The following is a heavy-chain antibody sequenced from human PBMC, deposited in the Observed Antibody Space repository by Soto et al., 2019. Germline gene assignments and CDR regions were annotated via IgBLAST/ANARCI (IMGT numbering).Heavy chain of an antibody. V-gene: IGHV3-74*01. Sequence: EVQLVESGGGLVQPGGSLRLSCAASGFTFISYWMPWVRQAPGKGLVWISRINTVGSSTSYVDSVQGRFTISRDNGKNTLFLQMNSLRGEDTAVYYCARRGSGVTRGLHYWGQGTLVTVSS. CDR3: ARRGSGVTRGLHY. CDR1: GFTFISYW. D-gene: IGHD2-15*01. J-gene: IGHJ4*02. CDR2: INTVGSST.